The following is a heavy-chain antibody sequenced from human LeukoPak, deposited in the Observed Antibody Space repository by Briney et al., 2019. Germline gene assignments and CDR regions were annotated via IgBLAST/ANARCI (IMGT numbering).Heavy chain of an antibody. V-gene: IGHV3-43D*03. CDR3: AKDRGAGIFPVGASAFDI. D-gene: IGHD1-26*01. J-gene: IGHJ3*02. CDR1: GFTFDDYA. CDR2: ISWDGGST. Sequence: PGGSLRLSCAASGFTFDDYAMHWVRQAPGKGLEWVSLISWDGGSTYYADSVKGRFTISRDNSKNSLYLQMNSLRAEDTALYYCAKDRGAGIFPVGASAFDIWGQGTMVTVSS.